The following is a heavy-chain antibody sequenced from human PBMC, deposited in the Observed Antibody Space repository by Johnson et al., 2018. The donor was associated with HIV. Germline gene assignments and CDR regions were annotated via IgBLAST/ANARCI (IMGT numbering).Heavy chain of an antibody. CDR1: GFTFSSYA. V-gene: IGHV3-66*01. CDR3: ARDPLTLTTTLDAFDL. D-gene: IGHD4-17*01. CDR2: IYSGGST. Sequence: MQLVESGGGVVQPGRSLRLSCAASGFTFSSYAMHWVRQAPGKGLVWVSVIYSGGSTFYADSVKRRFTISRDSSQNTLYLQMNNLRAEDTAVYYCARDPLTLTTTLDAFDLWGQGTMVTVSS. J-gene: IGHJ3*01.